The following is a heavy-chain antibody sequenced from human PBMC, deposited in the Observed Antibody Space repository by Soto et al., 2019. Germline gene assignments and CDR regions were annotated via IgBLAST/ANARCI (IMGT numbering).Heavy chain of an antibody. CDR3: ARGGEEVVPAAGHYYYYGMDV. V-gene: IGHV4-59*01. CDR2: IYYSGST. CDR1: GGSISSYY. J-gene: IGHJ6*02. Sequence: PSETLSLTCTVSGGSISSYYWSWIRQPPGKGLEWIGYIYYSGSTNYNPSLKSRVTISVDTSKNQFSLKLSSVTAADTAVYYCARGGEEVVPAAGHYYYYGMDVWGQGTTVTVSS. D-gene: IGHD2-2*01.